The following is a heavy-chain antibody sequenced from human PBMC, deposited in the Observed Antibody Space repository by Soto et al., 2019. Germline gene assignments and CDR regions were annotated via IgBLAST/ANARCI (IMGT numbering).Heavy chain of an antibody. V-gene: IGHV3-66*01. CDR1: GFTVSTKY. J-gene: IGHJ6*04. D-gene: IGHD2-15*01. Sequence: EVQLVESGGGLVQPGGSLRLSCAASGFTVSTKYMSWVRQAPGKGLEWVSLIQSGGSTYYAGSVEGRFTISRDNSENTLFLQMNSLRVEDTAMYYCARDDVYCDGRGCYWVPMDVLGVGTTFTVSA. CDR3: ARDDVYCDGRGCYWVPMDV. CDR2: IQSGGST.